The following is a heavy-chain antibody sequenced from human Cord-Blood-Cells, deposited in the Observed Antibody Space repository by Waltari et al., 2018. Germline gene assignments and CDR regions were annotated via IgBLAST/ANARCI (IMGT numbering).Heavy chain of an antibody. V-gene: IGHV5-51*01. CDR3: ARHPLLAAAGKGFDY. Sequence: VQLVQSGAEVKKPGESLKISCKGSGYSFPSHWIGWVRQMPGKGLEWMGIIYPGDSDTRYSPSFQGQVTISADKSISTAYLQWSSLKASDTAMYYCARHPLLAAAGKGFDYWGQGTLVTVSS. CDR1: GYSFPSHW. D-gene: IGHD6-13*01. CDR2: IYPGDSDT. J-gene: IGHJ4*02.